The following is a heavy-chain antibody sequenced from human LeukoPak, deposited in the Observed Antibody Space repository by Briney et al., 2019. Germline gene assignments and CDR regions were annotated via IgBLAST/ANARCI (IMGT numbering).Heavy chain of an antibody. V-gene: IGHV1-2*02. Sequence: ASVTVSCKASGYTFTGYYMHWVRQAPGQGLEWMGWINPKSGGTNYAQKFQGSVTMTRDTSISTTYMELSRLRSDETVGYYCARDTLESYYYDSSGYYPLGSMDAWGKGTTVTVSS. D-gene: IGHD3-22*01. CDR1: GYTFTGYY. J-gene: IGHJ6*03. CDR3: ARDTLESYYYDSSGYYPLGSMDA. CDR2: INPKSGGT.